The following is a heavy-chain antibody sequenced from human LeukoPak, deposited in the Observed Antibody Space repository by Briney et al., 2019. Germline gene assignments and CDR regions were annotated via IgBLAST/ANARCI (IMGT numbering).Heavy chain of an antibody. J-gene: IGHJ6*03. Sequence: ASVKVSCKASGYTFTSYDINWVRQATGQGLEWMGWMNPNSGNTGYAQKFQGRVTITRNTSISTAYMELSSLRSEDTAVYYCARGSRKKRSGQVYYYYMDVWGKGTTVTVSS. CDR1: GYTFTSYD. D-gene: IGHD1-26*01. V-gene: IGHV1-8*03. CDR3: ARGSRKKRSGQVYYYYMDV. CDR2: MNPNSGNT.